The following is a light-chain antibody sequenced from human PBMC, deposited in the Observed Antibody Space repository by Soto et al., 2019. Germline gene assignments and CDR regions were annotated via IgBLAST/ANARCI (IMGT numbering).Light chain of an antibody. V-gene: IGKV3-11*01. CDR1: QNVNRY. CDR2: DAS. Sequence: EIVLTQFPATLSLSPGERATLSCRASQNVNRYLGWYQQKPGQAPRLLIYDASNRATGIPARFSGSGSGTDFSLTISSLEPEEFAVYNCNHRVHWPTFGPGTKVDI. J-gene: IGKJ3*01. CDR3: NHRVHWPT.